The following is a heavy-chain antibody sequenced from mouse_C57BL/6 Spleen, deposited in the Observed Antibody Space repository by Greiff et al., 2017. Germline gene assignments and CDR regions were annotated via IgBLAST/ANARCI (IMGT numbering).Heavy chain of an antibody. J-gene: IGHJ3*01. CDR3: ATYYDYVPFAY. Sequence: VKLQQPGAELVMPGASVKLSCKASGYTFTSYWMHWVKQRPGQGLEWIGGIDPSDSYTNYNQKFKGKSTLTVDKSSSTAYMQLSSLTSEDSAVYYCATYYDYVPFAYWGQGTLVTVSA. D-gene: IGHD2-4*01. CDR1: GYTFTSYW. CDR2: IDPSDSYT. V-gene: IGHV1-69*01.